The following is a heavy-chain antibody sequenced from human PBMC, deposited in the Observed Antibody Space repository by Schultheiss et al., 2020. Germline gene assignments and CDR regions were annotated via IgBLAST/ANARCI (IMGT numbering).Heavy chain of an antibody. Sequence: SATLSLTCTVSGGSISSGSYYWSWIRQPAGKGLEWIGRIYTSGSTNYNPSLKSRVTISVDTSKNQFSLKLSSVTAADTAVYYCASEVDFLITVGGVFASSSVYHYYAMDVWGHGTAVNV. V-gene: IGHV4-61*02. CDR2: IYTSGST. CDR3: ASEVDFLITVGGVFASSSVYHYYAMDV. J-gene: IGHJ6*02. CDR1: GGSISSGSYY. D-gene: IGHD3-16*02.